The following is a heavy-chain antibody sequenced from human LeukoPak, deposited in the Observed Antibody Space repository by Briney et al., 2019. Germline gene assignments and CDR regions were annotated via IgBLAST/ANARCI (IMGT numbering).Heavy chain of an antibody. D-gene: IGHD5-12*01. J-gene: IGHJ4*02. CDR3: ARVYMRGYEITNYFDF. CDR2: INPNSGAT. V-gene: IGHV1-2*02. Sequence: ASVKVSCKASGYTFTGYSIHWVRQAHGQGLEWMGWINPNSGATNYAPAFRGRVTMTRDTSIRTAYIELNSLNSDDTAVYYCARVYMRGYEITNYFDFWGQGTLVTVSS. CDR1: GYTFTGYS.